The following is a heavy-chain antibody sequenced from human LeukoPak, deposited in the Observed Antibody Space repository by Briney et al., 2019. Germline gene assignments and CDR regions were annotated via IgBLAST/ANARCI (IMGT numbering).Heavy chain of an antibody. Sequence: SETLSLTCIVSGDSISPYYWSWIRQPPGKGLEWIGYIYYTGNTNYNPSFKSRVTISVDTSKNQFSLKLRSVTAADKAVYYCASMSRGVILGPNYYSYYMDVWGKGATVIVSS. CDR1: GDSISPYY. CDR3: ASMSRGVILGPNYYSYYMDV. D-gene: IGHD3-10*01. V-gene: IGHV4-59*08. J-gene: IGHJ6*03. CDR2: IYYTGNT.